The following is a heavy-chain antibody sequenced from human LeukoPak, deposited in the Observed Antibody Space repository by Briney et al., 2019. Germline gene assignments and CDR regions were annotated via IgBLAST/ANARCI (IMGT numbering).Heavy chain of an antibody. J-gene: IGHJ3*02. CDR3: AREILTGYAFDI. Sequence: PGGSLRLSCAASGFTFSTYAMHWVRKAPGKGLEWVAFISYDGTNKYCADSVKGRFTISRDNSKNTLYLQMNSLRAEDTALYYCAREILTGYAFDIWGQGTMVTVSS. CDR2: ISYDGTNK. V-gene: IGHV3-30-3*01. CDR1: GFTFSTYA. D-gene: IGHD7-27*01.